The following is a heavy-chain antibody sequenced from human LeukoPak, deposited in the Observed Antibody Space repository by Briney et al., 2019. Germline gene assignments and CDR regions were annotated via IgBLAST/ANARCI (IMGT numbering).Heavy chain of an antibody. D-gene: IGHD6-6*01. CDR3: ARGKAARQAWFDP. CDR2: INHSGST. Sequence: SETLSLTCAVYGGSFSGYYWSWIRQPPGKGLEWIGEINHSGSTNYNPSLKSRVTISVDTSKNQFSLKLSSVTAAGTAVYYCARGKAARQAWFDPWGQGTLVTVSS. J-gene: IGHJ5*02. CDR1: GGSFSGYY. V-gene: IGHV4-34*01.